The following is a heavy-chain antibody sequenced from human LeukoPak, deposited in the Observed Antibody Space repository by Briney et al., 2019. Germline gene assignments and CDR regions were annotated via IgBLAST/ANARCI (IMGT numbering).Heavy chain of an antibody. CDR1: GFTFSRFW. D-gene: IGHD2-15*01. V-gene: IGHV3-21*01. J-gene: IGHJ4*02. CDR2: ISSSSSYI. CDR3: ARDSRYCSGGSCYAGVDEIDY. Sequence: PGGSLRLSCAASGFTFSRFWMNWVRQAPGKGLEWVSSISSSSSYIYYADSVKGRFTISRDNAKNSLYLQMNSLRAEDTAVYYCARDSRYCSGGSCYAGVDEIDYWGQGTLVTVSS.